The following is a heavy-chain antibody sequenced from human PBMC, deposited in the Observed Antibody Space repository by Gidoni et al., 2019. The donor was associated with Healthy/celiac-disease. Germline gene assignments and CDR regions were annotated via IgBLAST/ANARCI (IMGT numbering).Heavy chain of an antibody. CDR3: ARTRGTSYYDSSGNDAFDI. J-gene: IGHJ3*02. V-gene: IGHV1-69*02. CDR1: GGTFSSYP. Sequence: QVQLVQSGAEGKKPGSSVKVSCKASGGTFSSYPISWVRQAPGQGLEWMGRIIPILGIANYAQKFQGRVTITADKSTITAYMELSSLRSEDTAVYYCARTRGTSYYDSSGNDAFDIWGQGTMVTVSS. CDR2: IIPILGIA. D-gene: IGHD3-22*01.